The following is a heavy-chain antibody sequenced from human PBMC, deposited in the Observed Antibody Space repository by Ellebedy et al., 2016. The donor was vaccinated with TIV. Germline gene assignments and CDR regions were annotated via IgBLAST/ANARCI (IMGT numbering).Heavy chain of an antibody. CDR2: ISGSGDTT. CDR3: LARGTS. CDR1: GFSFNIYA. D-gene: IGHD2-2*01. V-gene: IGHV3-23*01. J-gene: IGHJ1*01. Sequence: GESLKISXADSGFSFNIYAMSWVRQAPGKGLEWVSTISGSGDTTYYADSVKGRFTISRDNSKNTLYLEMNSLTAEDTAVYYCLARGTSWGQGTLVTVSS.